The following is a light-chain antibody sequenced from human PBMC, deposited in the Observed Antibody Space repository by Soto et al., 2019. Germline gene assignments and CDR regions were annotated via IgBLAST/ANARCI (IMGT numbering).Light chain of an antibody. V-gene: IGLV2-11*02. CDR2: DVS. CDR1: SSDVGGYNY. J-gene: IGLJ1*01. Sequence: QSALTQPRSVSGSPGQSVTISCTGTSSDVGGYNYVSWYQQHPGKAPKLMIYDVSKRPSGVPDRFSGSKSGTTASLTISGLQAEDEADYYCCSYAGSPPYVFGTGTKLTVL. CDR3: CSYAGSPPYV.